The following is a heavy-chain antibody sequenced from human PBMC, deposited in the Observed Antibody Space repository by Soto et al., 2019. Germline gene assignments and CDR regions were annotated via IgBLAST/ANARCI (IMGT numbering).Heavy chain of an antibody. CDR3: ARSLTTFGGVIRFFDY. CDR1: GFTFSSYA. D-gene: IGHD3-16*02. V-gene: IGHV3-30-3*01. J-gene: IGHJ4*02. Sequence: QVQLVESGGGVVQPGRSLRLSCAASGFTFSSYAMHWVRQAPGKGLEWVAVISYDGSNKYYADSVKGRFTISRDNSKNTLYLQMNSLRAEDTAVYYCARSLTTFGGVIRFFDYWGQGTLVTVSS. CDR2: ISYDGSNK.